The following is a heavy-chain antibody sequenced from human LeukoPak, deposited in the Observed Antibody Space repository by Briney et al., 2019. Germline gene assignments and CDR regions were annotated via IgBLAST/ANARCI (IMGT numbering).Heavy chain of an antibody. J-gene: IGHJ4*02. Sequence: GRSLRLSCAASGFTFDDYAMHWVRQAPGKGLEWVSGISWNSGSIGYADSVEGRFTISRDNAKNSLYLQMNSLRAEDTALYYCARDQGDGYNFWDYWGQGTLVTVSS. CDR1: GFTFDDYA. D-gene: IGHD5-24*01. CDR2: ISWNSGSI. V-gene: IGHV3-9*01. CDR3: ARDQGDGYNFWDY.